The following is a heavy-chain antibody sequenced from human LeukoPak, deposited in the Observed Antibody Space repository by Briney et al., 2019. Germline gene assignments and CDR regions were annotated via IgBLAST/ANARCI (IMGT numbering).Heavy chain of an antibody. V-gene: IGHV4-59*08. CDR3: ARRLIVPAAMPYYYYYMDV. D-gene: IGHD2-2*01. Sequence: PSETLSLTCTVPGGSISSYYWSCIRQPPGKGLVGIGYSYYSGSTNYNPSLKSRVTISVDTSKNQFSLKLSSVTAADTAVYYCARRLIVPAAMPYYYYYMDVWGKGTTVTVSS. J-gene: IGHJ6*03. CDR1: GGSISSYY. CDR2: SYYSGST.